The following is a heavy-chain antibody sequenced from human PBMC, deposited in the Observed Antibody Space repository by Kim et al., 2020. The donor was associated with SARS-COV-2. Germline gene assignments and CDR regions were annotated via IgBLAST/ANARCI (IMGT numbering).Heavy chain of an antibody. J-gene: IGHJ4*02. D-gene: IGHD6-19*01. Sequence: ADSGKGRFTISRDNAKNTLYLQMNRLRAEDTAVYYCARRAYSSGWWYFDYWGQGTLVTVSS. CDR3: ARRAYSSGWWYFDY. V-gene: IGHV3-74*01.